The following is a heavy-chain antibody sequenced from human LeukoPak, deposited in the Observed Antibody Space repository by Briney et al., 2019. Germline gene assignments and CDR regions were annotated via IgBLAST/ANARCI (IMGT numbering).Heavy chain of an antibody. CDR3: ARVRGSWYFDY. CDR1: GFTFSSYS. Sequence: GGSLRLSRAASGFTFSSYSMNWVRQAPGKGLEWVSSISSSSSYIYYADSVKGRFTISRDNAKDSLYLQMNSLRAEDTAVYYCARVRGSWYFDYWGQGTLVTVSS. CDR2: ISSSSSYI. V-gene: IGHV3-21*01. D-gene: IGHD6-13*01. J-gene: IGHJ4*02.